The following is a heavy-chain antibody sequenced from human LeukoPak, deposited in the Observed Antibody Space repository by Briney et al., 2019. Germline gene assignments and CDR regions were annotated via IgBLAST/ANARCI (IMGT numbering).Heavy chain of an antibody. V-gene: IGHV4-34*01. CDR1: GGSFSGYY. J-gene: IGHJ4*02. CDR3: ASARKPY. Sequence: SETLSLTCAVYGGSFSGYYWSWIRQPPGKGLEWIGEVNHSGSTNYNPSLKSRVTISVDTSKNQFSLKLSSVTAADTAVYYCASARKPYWGQGTLVTVSS. CDR2: VNHSGST.